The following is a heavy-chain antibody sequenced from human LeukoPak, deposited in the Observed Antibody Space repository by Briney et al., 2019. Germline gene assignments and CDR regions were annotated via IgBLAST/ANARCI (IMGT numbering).Heavy chain of an antibody. CDR1: GGSLSSSLSSSRYY. D-gene: IGHD3-10*01. Sequence: PSETLSLTCTVSGGSLSSSLSSSRYYWGWVRQPPGKRLVWIASIFYSGSTYYSPPFKSRVTISVDTSTNQFSLKMNSVTAADTAIYYCARNSSLMEIFDSWGQGTLVTVSS. V-gene: IGHV4-39*01. CDR2: IFYSGST. CDR3: ARNSSLMEIFDS. J-gene: IGHJ4*02.